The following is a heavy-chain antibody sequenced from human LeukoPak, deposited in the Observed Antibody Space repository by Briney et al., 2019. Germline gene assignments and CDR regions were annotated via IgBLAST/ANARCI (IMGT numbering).Heavy chain of an antibody. Sequence: ASVKVSCKASGGTFSSYAISWVRQAPGQGLEWMGRIIPILGIANYAQKFLGRVTITTDKSTSTAYMELSSLRSEDTAVYYCARAPTVTTDYYYYGMDVWGQGTTVTVSS. J-gene: IGHJ6*02. CDR1: GGTFSSYA. CDR3: ARAPTVTTDYYYYGMDV. D-gene: IGHD4-17*01. CDR2: IIPILGIA. V-gene: IGHV1-69*04.